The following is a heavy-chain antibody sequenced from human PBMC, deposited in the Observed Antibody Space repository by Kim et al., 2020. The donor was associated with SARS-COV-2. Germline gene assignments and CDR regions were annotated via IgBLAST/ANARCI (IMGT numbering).Heavy chain of an antibody. Sequence: SETLSLTCAVYGGSFSGYYWSWIRQPPGKGLEWIGEINHSGSTNYNPSLKSRVTISVDTSKNQFSLKLSSVTAADTAVYYCARVGYDILTGYPFYYYYG. CDR1: GGSFSGYY. V-gene: IGHV4-34*01. D-gene: IGHD3-9*01. CDR3: ARVGYDILTGYPFYYYYG. CDR2: INHSGST. J-gene: IGHJ6*01.